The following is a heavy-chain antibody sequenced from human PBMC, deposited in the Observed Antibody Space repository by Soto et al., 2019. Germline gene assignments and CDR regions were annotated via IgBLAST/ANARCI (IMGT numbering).Heavy chain of an antibody. CDR3: ARVRTMRGGNWFDP. V-gene: IGHV4-59*01. J-gene: IGHJ5*02. CDR2: IYYSGST. CDR1: GGSISSYY. Sequence: SETLSLTCTVSGGSISSYYWSWIRQPPGKGLEWIGYIYYSGSTNYNPSLKSRVTISVDTSKNQFSLKLSSVTAADTAVYYCARVRTMRGGNWFDPWGQGTLVTVSS. D-gene: IGHD3-22*01.